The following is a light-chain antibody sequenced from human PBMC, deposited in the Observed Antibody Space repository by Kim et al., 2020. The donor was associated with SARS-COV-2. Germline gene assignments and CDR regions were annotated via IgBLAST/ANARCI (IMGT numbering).Light chain of an antibody. CDR3: QQYYNWPPFT. Sequence: EIVMTQSPATLSMSPGERVTLSCRASQSVSNYLVWYQQKPGQGPRLLIYDASTRATGIPARFSGSWSGTEFTLTISSLQSEDFAVYYCQQYYNWPPFTFGGGTKVEIK. J-gene: IGKJ4*01. V-gene: IGKV3-15*01. CDR1: QSVSNY. CDR2: DAS.